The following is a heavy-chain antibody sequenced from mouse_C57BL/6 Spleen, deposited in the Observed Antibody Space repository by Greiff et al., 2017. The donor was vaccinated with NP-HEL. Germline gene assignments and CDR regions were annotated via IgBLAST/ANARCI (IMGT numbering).Heavy chain of an antibody. D-gene: IGHD1-1*02. CDR3: ARRGGNYFDY. J-gene: IGHJ2*01. CDR1: GFTFSSYG. Sequence: DVHLVESGGDLVKPGGSLKLSCAASGFTFSSYGMSWVRQTPDKRLEWVATISSGGSYTYYPDSVKGRFTISRDNAKNTLYLQMSSLKSEDTAMDYCARRGGNYFDYWGQGTTRTVSS. V-gene: IGHV5-6*02. CDR2: ISSGGSYT.